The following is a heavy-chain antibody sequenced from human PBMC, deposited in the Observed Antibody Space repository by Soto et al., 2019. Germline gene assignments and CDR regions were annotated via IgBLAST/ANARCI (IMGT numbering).Heavy chain of an antibody. Sequence: SETLSLTCTVSGGSISSYYWSWIRQPPGKGLEWIGYIYYSGSTNYNPSLKSRVTISVDTSKNQFSLKLSPVTAADTAVYYCARESIDFWNGYYQNYFDYWGQGTLVTVSS. V-gene: IGHV4-59*01. J-gene: IGHJ4*02. CDR2: IYYSGST. CDR3: ARESIDFWNGYYQNYFDY. D-gene: IGHD3-3*01. CDR1: GGSISSYY.